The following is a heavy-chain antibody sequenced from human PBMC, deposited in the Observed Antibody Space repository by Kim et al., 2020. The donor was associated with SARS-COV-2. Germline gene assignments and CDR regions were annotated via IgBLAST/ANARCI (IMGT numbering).Heavy chain of an antibody. CDR1: GYSFNKYD. CDR2: INTNTGKS. V-gene: IGHV7-4-1*02. CDR3: AREKLISSGTAKTGWWFDP. Sequence: ASVKVSCTASGYSFNKYDINWVRQAPGQGLEWMGWINTNTGKSAYAQGFTGRFVFSLDTSVSTAYLQISSLKTEDTAVYFCAREKLISSGTAKTGWWFDPWGQGTLVTVAS. J-gene: IGHJ5*02. D-gene: IGHD3-10*01.